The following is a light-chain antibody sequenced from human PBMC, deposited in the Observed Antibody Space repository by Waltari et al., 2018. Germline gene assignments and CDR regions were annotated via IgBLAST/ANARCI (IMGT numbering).Light chain of an antibody. CDR1: SSDVGAHNY. Sequence: QSALTQPPSASGSLGQSVALSCTGTSSDVGAHNYVSWYQQRPGNAPKLVIFEVAKRPSGVPDRFSGSKSGSTASLTVSGLQADDEADYYCTSYTDSDTLVFGAGTNLAVL. CDR2: EVA. V-gene: IGLV2-8*01. CDR3: TSYTDSDTLV. J-gene: IGLJ3*02.